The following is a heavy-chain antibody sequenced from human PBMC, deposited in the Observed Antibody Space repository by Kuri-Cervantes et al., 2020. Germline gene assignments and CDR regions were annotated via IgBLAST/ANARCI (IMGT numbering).Heavy chain of an antibody. V-gene: IGHV4-28*03. Sequence: SETLSLTCAVSGYSISSSNWWGWIRQPLGKGLEWIGYIYYSGSIYYNPSLKSRVTMSVDTSKNQFSLKLSSVTAADTAVYYCAREGDYGDYYMDVWGKGTTVTVSS. CDR1: GYSISSSNW. CDR3: AREGDYGDYYMDV. CDR2: IYYSGSI. J-gene: IGHJ6*03. D-gene: IGHD4-17*01.